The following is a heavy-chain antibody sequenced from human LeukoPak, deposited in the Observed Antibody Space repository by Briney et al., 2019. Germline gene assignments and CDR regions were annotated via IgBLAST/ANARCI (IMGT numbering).Heavy chain of an antibody. V-gene: IGHV4-61*01. CDR3: ARGLLHGED. Sequence: PSETLSLTCTVSGGSVSSGSYYWSWIRQPPGKGLEWIGEINHSGSTNYNPSLKSRVTISVDTSKNQFSLKLSSVTAADTAVYYCARGLLHGEDWGQGTLVTVSS. CDR1: GGSVSSGSYY. D-gene: IGHD2-21*01. J-gene: IGHJ4*02. CDR2: INHSGST.